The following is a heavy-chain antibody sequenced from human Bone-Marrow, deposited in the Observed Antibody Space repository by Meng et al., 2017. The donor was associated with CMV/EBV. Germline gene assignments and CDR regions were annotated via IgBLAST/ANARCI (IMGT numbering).Heavy chain of an antibody. Sequence: GESRKISCRGSGYSFTSYWIGWVRQMPGKGLEWMGIIYPGDSDTRYSPSFQGQVTISADKSISTAYLQWSSLKASDTAMYYCAYCSGGNGYYYGMDVWGQGTTVTVSS. V-gene: IGHV5-51*01. CDR2: IYPGDSDT. D-gene: IGHD3-16*01. CDR3: AYCSGGNGYYYGMDV. J-gene: IGHJ6*02. CDR1: GYSFTSYW.